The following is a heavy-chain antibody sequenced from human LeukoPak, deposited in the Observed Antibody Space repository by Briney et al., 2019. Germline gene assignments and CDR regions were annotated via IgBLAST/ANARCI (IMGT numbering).Heavy chain of an antibody. CDR1: GFTFSSYS. CDR2: ITSSSSYI. Sequence: PGGSLRLSCAASGFTFSSYSMNWVRQAPGKGLEWVSSITSSSSYIYYADSVKGRFTISRDNAKNSLYLQMNSLRAEDTAVYYCARALGIGEGYWDYWGQGTLVTVSS. CDR3: ARALGIGEGYWDY. D-gene: IGHD2-15*01. V-gene: IGHV3-21*01. J-gene: IGHJ4*02.